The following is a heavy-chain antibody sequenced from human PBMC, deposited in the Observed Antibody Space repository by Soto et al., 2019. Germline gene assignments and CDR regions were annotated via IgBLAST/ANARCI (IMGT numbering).Heavy chain of an antibody. V-gene: IGHV2-5*02. J-gene: IGHJ4*02. Sequence: QITLKESGPTLVKPTQTLTLTCTFSGFSLTTDRVGVGWIRQPPGEALEWLAVIYWDDSKTYRPSLESRLTITQDTSKNQVALTLTNMSSLDTATYYCAHAYGGRSLYWGQGTLVTVSS. CDR1: GFSLTTDRVG. D-gene: IGHD1-26*01. CDR2: IYWDDSK. CDR3: AHAYGGRSLY.